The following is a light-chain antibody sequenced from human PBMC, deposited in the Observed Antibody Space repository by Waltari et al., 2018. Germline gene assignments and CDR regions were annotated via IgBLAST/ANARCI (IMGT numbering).Light chain of an antibody. CDR2: LGS. V-gene: IGKV2-28*01. Sequence: DIVMTQSPLSLPVTPGEPASISCRSSQSLLHSNGYNYLDWYLQKPGQSHQLLIYLGSNRASGVPGRFSGSGSGTDFTLKISRVEAEDVGVYYCMQALQTPGTFGGGTKVEIK. J-gene: IGKJ4*01. CDR1: QSLLHSNGYNY. CDR3: MQALQTPGT.